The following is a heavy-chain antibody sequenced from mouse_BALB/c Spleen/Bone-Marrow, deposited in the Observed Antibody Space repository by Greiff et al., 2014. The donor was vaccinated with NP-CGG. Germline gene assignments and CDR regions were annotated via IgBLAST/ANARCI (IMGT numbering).Heavy chain of an antibody. V-gene: IGHV1-69*02. Sequence: VKLMESGAELVKPGAPVKLSCKASGYTFTSYWMNWVKQRPGRGLEWIGRIDPSDSETHYNQKFKDKATLTVDKSSSTAYIQLSSLTSEDSAVYYCARSHGYYPYWCFDVWGAGTTVTVSS. J-gene: IGHJ1*01. CDR3: ARSHGYYPYWCFDV. CDR2: IDPSDSET. D-gene: IGHD2-3*01. CDR1: GYTFTSYW.